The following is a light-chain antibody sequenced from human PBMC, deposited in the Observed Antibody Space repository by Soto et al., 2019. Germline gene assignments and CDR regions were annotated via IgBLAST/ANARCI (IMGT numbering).Light chain of an antibody. V-gene: IGKV1-39*01. CDR2: SAS. CDR3: QQKYRVPRT. J-gene: IGKJ1*01. CDR1: QSISSY. Sequence: EIQMTQYPSSLSASVGNTITITCRASQSISSYLNWYQHKQGKAPKILIYSASTLQSGVPSRFSGSGSGTDGTLTISSLQTEDDATYFCQQKYRVPRTFGQGTKVDIK.